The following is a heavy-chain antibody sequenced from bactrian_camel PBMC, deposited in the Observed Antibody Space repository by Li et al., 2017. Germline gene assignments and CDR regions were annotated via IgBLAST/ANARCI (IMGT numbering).Heavy chain of an antibody. CDR1: GDPIFQRC. CDR2: IDSGADMETST. V-gene: IGHV3-3*01. J-gene: IGHJ4*01. D-gene: IGHD1*01. Sequence: HVQLVESGGGSVQAGGSLRLSCEVSGDPIFQRCLGWFRQAPGKERELVAAIDSGADMETSTSYADSVKGRFTISQDNDRKTIYLEMNSLTPEDSAMYYCAADGDRYQCYWQSVTKYKILAQGTQVTVS.